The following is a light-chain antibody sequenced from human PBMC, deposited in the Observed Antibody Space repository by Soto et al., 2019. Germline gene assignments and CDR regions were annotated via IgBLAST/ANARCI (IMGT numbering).Light chain of an antibody. CDR2: EVN. CDR3: SSYAGSSNV. J-gene: IGLJ1*01. V-gene: IGLV2-8*01. Sequence: QSALTQPPSASGSPGQSVTISCTGTSSDVGAYDYVCWYQQHPGKAPKLMIYEVNKRPSGVPDRFSGSKSGNTASLTVSGLQAEDEADYYCSSYAGSSNVFGTGTKLTVL. CDR1: SSDVGAYDY.